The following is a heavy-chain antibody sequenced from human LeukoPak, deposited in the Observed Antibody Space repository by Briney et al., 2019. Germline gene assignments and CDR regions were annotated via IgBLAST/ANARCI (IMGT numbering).Heavy chain of an antibody. V-gene: IGHV4-59*01. CDR2: IYYSGST. CDR3: ARIYYDSSFIFYFDY. D-gene: IGHD3-22*01. CDR1: GGSISSYY. J-gene: IGHJ4*02. Sequence: PSETLSLTCTVSGGSISSYYWSWIRQPPGKGLEWIGYIYYSGSTNYNPSLKSRVTISVDTSKNQFSLKLSSVTAADTAVYYCARIYYDSSFIFYFDYWGQGTLVTVSS.